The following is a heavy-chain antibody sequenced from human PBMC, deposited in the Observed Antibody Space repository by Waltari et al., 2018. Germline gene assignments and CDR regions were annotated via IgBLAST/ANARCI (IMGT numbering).Heavy chain of an antibody. D-gene: IGHD3-10*01. CDR1: GYSFTGYN. Sequence: QVQLVQSGAEVKKPGASLKVSCKTSGYSFTGYNLHWVRQAPGQGLEWMGWINPNTGDTKYAQKFQGRVAMTRDTSTSTTYMELTSLTSDDTAVYYCARDSGAYWGQGTLVTVSS. J-gene: IGHJ4*02. CDR2: INPNTGDT. V-gene: IGHV1-2*02. CDR3: ARDSGAY.